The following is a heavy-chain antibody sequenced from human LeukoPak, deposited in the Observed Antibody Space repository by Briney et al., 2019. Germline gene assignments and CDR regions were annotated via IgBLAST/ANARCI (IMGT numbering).Heavy chain of an antibody. CDR3: ARDHHDYGGNPSDY. Sequence: GGSLRLSCAASGFTFSSYAMHWVRQAPGKGLESVAVISYDGSNKYYADSVKGRFTISRDNSKNTLCLQMNSLRAEDTAVYYCARDHHDYGGNPSDYWGQGTLVTVSS. CDR2: ISYDGSNK. V-gene: IGHV3-30-3*01. CDR1: GFTFSSYA. J-gene: IGHJ4*02. D-gene: IGHD4-23*01.